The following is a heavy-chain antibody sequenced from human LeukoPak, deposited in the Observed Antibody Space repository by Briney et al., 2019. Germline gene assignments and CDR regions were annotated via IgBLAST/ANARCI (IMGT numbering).Heavy chain of an antibody. V-gene: IGHV1-69*04. CDR2: IIPILGIA. CDR3: ARDYQAVVGTGAFDI. CDR1: GGTFSSYA. Sequence: SVKVSCKASGGTFSSYATSWVRQAPGQRLEWMGRIIPILGIANYAQKFQGRVTITADKSTSTAYMELSSMRCDDTAVYYCARDYQAVVGTGAFDIWGQGTMDSVSS. J-gene: IGHJ3*02. D-gene: IGHD6-19*01.